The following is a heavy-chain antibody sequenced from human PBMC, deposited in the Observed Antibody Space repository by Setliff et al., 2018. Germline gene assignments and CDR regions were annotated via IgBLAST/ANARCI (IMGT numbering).Heavy chain of an antibody. CDR3: ARASRFGTIVYKGYYYMDV. Sequence: GASVKVSCKTSGYTFTTYAISWMRQDPGQVLEWMGWINTNTGNPSYAQDFTGRFVFSLDTSVSTAYLQISSLKAEDTAVYYCARASRFGTIVYKGYYYMDVWGKGTTVTVSS. CDR1: GYTFTTYA. J-gene: IGHJ6*03. CDR2: INTNTGNP. D-gene: IGHD3-10*01. V-gene: IGHV7-4-1*02.